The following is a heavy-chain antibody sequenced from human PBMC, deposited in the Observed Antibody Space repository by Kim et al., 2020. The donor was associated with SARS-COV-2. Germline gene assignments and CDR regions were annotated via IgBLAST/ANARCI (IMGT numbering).Heavy chain of an antibody. D-gene: IGHD3-22*01. J-gene: IGHJ4*02. Sequence: GGSLRLSCAASGFTFSSFALTWVRQAPGKGLESVSVVSSSGDTTYYADSVKGRFTISRDNSKNMRYLQMNSLRAEDTAVYYCTKDGSGYSNWGQGTLVT. CDR2: VSSSGDTT. CDR1: GFTFSSFA. CDR3: TKDGSGYSN. V-gene: IGHV3-23*01.